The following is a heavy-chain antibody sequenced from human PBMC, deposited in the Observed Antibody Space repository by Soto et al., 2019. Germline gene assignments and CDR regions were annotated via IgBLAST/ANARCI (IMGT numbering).Heavy chain of an antibody. CDR3: KRGATSLFDS. CDR1: GYRFSSSW. V-gene: IGHV5-51*04. Sequence: GESLKISCQGTGYRFSSSWIGWVRQKPGKGLEWLGSVYPIDSDVIYSPAFEGQVTFSADTPINPAYWQWQTLKASDPAIYYGKRGATSLFDSWGQGTGVTVSS. D-gene: IGHD1-1*01. CDR2: VYPIDSDV. J-gene: IGHJ4*02.